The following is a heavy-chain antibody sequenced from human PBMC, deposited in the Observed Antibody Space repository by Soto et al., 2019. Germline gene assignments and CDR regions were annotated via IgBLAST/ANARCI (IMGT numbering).Heavy chain of an antibody. CDR2: ISSASTSI. D-gene: IGHD2-15*01. J-gene: IGHJ4*02. CDR1: GFTFSSYS. CDR3: ARARGSATGYDDY. Sequence: EVQLVESGGGLVKPGGSLRLSCAASGFTFSSYSMNWVRQAPGKGLEWVSSISSASTSIYYADSVKGRFTISRDNAKNSLYLQMNSLGAEDTAVYYWARARGSATGYDDYWGQGTLVTVSS. V-gene: IGHV3-21*01.